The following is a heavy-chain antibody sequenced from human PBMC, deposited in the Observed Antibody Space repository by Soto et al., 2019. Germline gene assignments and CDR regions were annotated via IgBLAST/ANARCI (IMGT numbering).Heavy chain of an antibody. D-gene: IGHD1-26*01. CDR1: GYNFELYS. Sequence: VQLTQSEAQLKQPGSSMKVSCQTSGYNFELYSLNWVRQVPGLRPEWLGCVLPLYNKAIYPPQFQGRVTINADSSTKTVSLKMTSLRSDDSGIYFCARDQGGSLLSTWFDIWGPGTPVTVS. V-gene: IGHV1-69*14. CDR3: ARDQGGSLLSTWFDI. J-gene: IGHJ5*02. CDR2: VLPLYNKA.